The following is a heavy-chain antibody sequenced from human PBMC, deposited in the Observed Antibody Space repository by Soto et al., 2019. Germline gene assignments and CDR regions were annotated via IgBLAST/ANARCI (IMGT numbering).Heavy chain of an antibody. CDR1: GNSFTSYG. D-gene: IGHD5-12*01. V-gene: IGHV5-10-1*01. Sequence: XESLKVSWKCSGNSFTSYGISLVRQMPGKGLEWMGRIDSSDSYTNYSPSFQGHVTISADKSISTAYLQWSSLKASDTAMYYCATALNSTDGYGGYYYGMDVWGQRTTVTVSS. CDR2: IDSSDSYT. J-gene: IGHJ6*02. CDR3: ATALNSTDGYGGYYYGMDV.